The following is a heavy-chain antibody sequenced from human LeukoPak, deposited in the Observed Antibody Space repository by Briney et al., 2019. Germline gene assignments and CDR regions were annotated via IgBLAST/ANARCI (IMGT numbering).Heavy chain of an antibody. Sequence: SETLSLTCAVYGGSFSGYYWSWIRQPPGKGLEWIGEINHSGSTNYNPSLKSRVTISVDTSKNQFSLKLSSVTAADTAVYYCARDASGTYYYGSGSMNWFDPWGQGTLVAVSS. V-gene: IGHV4-34*01. J-gene: IGHJ5*02. CDR1: GGSFSGYY. CDR2: INHSGST. CDR3: ARDASGTYYYGSGSMNWFDP. D-gene: IGHD3-10*01.